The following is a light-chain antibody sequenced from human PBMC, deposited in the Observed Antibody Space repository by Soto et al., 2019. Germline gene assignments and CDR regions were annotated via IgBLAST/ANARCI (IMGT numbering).Light chain of an antibody. V-gene: IGKV3-15*01. Sequence: ETVMTQSPATLSASPGERAPLSCRASQSVNTNLAWYQQKPGQAPRLLIYDASTRATGIPASFSGSGSGTEFTLTIRSLQSEDSAVYYCQQYNSWPYTFGQRTKLEI. J-gene: IGKJ2*01. CDR2: DAS. CDR3: QQYNSWPYT. CDR1: QSVNTN.